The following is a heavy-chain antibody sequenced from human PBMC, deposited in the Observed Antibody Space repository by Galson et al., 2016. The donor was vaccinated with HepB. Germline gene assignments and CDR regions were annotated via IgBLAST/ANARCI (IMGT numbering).Heavy chain of an antibody. D-gene: IGHD2-15*01. CDR2: ISGYNGDT. CDR3: ARDLPSRGILNLKSRYHYYGLDV. CDR1: GYTFSSYG. V-gene: IGHV1-18*01. Sequence: SVKVSCKASGYTFSSYGVSWVRQAPGQGLEWMGWISGYNGDTNFAQKLQGRVTMTTDTSTSTAYMELRSLSSDDTAVYYCARDLPSRGILNLKSRYHYYGLDVWGQGTTVTVSS. J-gene: IGHJ6*02.